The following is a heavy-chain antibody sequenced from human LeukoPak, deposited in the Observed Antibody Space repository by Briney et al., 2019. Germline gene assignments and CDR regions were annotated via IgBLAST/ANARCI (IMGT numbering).Heavy chain of an antibody. CDR2: ISSSGSTI. Sequence: PGGSLRLSCAASGFTFSDHYVSWIRQAPGKGLEWVSYISSSGSTIYYADSVKGRYTISRDNAKNSLYLQMNSLRAEDTAVYYCARDRHYYDSSGYPNWFDPWGQGTLVTVSS. D-gene: IGHD3-22*01. V-gene: IGHV3-11*01. CDR3: ARDRHYYDSSGYPNWFDP. J-gene: IGHJ5*02. CDR1: GFTFSDHY.